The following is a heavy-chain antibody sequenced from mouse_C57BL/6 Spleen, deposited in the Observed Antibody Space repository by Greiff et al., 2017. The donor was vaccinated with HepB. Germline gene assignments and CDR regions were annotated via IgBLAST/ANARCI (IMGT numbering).Heavy chain of an antibody. D-gene: IGHD2-3*01. CDR3: ARGLLHYYAMDY. CDR2: IYPGDGDT. J-gene: IGHJ4*01. Sequence: QVQLQQSGAELVKPGASVKISCKASGYAFSSYWMNWVKQRPGKGLEWIGQIYPGDGDTNHNGKFKGKATLTADKSSSTAYMQLSSLTSEDSAVYFCARGLLHYYAMDYWGQGTSVTVSS. CDR1: GYAFSSYW. V-gene: IGHV1-80*01.